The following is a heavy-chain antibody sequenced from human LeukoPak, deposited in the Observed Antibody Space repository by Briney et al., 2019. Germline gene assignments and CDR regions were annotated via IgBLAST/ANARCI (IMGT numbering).Heavy chain of an antibody. V-gene: IGHV1-2*02. CDR3: ARSESPMMTFGGDIGSRSYYFDY. J-gene: IGHJ4*02. CDR1: GYTFTGYY. CDR2: INPNSGCT. Sequence: ASLNVSPTPSGYTFTGYYMNSVRQAPGQRLEWMGWINPNSGCTKSTQKLPGRVTMTRDTSISTAYMELSRLRSDDTAVYYCARSESPMMTFGGDIGSRSYYFDYWGQGTLVTVSS. D-gene: IGHD3-16*02.